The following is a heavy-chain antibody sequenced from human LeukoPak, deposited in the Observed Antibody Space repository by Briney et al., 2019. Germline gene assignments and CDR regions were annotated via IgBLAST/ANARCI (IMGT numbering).Heavy chain of an antibody. J-gene: IGHJ4*02. CDR1: GFTFNNYA. Sequence: GGTLRLSCIASGFTFNNYAMAWVRQAPGKGLEWVALISGNGVNSYYTESMQGRFTISRDNSKKTLSLQTTNLRAEDTAVYYCTIAERKFRHYSGSDPYYRRGGLDFWGQGTLVTVSS. D-gene: IGHD3-10*01. V-gene: IGHV3-23*01. CDR2: ISGNGVNS. CDR3: TIAERKFRHYSGSDPYYRRGGLDF.